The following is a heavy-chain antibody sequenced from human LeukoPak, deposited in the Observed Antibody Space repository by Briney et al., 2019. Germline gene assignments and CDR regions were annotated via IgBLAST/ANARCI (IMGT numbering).Heavy chain of an antibody. Sequence: SETLSLTCTVSGASISSSRYYWGWIRQPPGKGLEWIGSIYYSGSTYYNPSLKSRVTISVDTSKNQFSLKLSSVTAADTAVYYCARQGSYYYYMDVWGKGTTVTVSS. CDR3: ARQGSYYYYMDV. CDR1: GASISSSRYY. J-gene: IGHJ6*03. V-gene: IGHV4-39*01. D-gene: IGHD2-15*01. CDR2: IYYSGST.